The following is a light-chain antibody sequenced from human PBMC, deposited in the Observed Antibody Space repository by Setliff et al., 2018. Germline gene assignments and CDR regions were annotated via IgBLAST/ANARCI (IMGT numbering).Light chain of an antibody. Sequence: QSALTQPPSASGTPGQRVTISCSGTSSNIGSISVNWYQHLPGTAHKLLIYGNSQRPSGVPDRFSGSKSGTSASLAITGLQSEDEADYYCASWDVSLKGHVFGTGTKVTV. CDR1: SSNIGSIS. V-gene: IGLV1-44*01. CDR3: ASWDVSLKGHV. J-gene: IGLJ1*01. CDR2: GNS.